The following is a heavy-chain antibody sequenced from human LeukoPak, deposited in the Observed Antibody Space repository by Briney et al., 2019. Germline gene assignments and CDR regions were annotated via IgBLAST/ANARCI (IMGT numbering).Heavy chain of an antibody. Sequence: GGSLRLSCAASGFTFSSYGMHWVRQAPGKGLEWVADISYDGSNKYYADSVKGRFTISRDNSKNTLYLQMNSLRAEDTAVYYCAKERLAVGLLSGGVHYYYGMDVWGQGTTVTVSS. CDR2: ISYDGSNK. V-gene: IGHV3-30*18. D-gene: IGHD2-8*02. CDR1: GFTFSSYG. CDR3: AKERLAVGLLSGGVHYYYGMDV. J-gene: IGHJ6*02.